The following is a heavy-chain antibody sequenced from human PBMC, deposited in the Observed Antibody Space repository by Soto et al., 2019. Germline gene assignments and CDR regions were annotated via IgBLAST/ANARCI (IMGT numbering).Heavy chain of an antibody. D-gene: IGHD3-10*01. J-gene: IGHJ4*02. CDR3: ARDSYGSGSYSFY. V-gene: IGHV3-74*03. CDR2: INSDGSST. Sequence: GGSLRLSCAASGLSFSNTWMHWVRQAPGKGLVWVSHINSDGSSTTYADSVKGRFTISRDNAENSLYLQMDSLRAEDTAVYYCARDSYGSGSYSFYWGQGALVTVSS. CDR1: GLSFSNTW.